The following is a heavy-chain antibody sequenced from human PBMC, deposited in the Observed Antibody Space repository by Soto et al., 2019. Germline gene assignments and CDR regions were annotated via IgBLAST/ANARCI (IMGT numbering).Heavy chain of an antibody. CDR2: IAHRDSQT. D-gene: IGHD3-3*01. CDR1: VYRFSVYR. V-gene: IGHV5-51*01. Sequence: GESLKISCKGSVYRFSVYRIASVRQRPGKGLEWMATIAHRDSQTRYSPSFQGQLTISADKSISTAYLQWSSLKASDTAIYYCARSFFDNLDYWGHGTLVTVSS. J-gene: IGHJ4*01. CDR3: ARSFFDNLDY.